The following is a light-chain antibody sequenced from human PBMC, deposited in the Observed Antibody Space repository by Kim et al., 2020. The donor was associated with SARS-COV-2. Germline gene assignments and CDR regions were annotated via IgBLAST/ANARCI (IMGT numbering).Light chain of an antibody. Sequence: DIQMTQSPSSLSASVGDRVTITCRASQDIGNDLGWYQRNPGRAPKRLIYGASNLQSGVPSRFSGSGSETEFTLTINSLQPEDFAIYFCLQHRTYPITFGQGTRLEIK. CDR1: QDIGND. J-gene: IGKJ5*01. CDR2: GAS. CDR3: LQHRTYPIT. V-gene: IGKV1-17*01.